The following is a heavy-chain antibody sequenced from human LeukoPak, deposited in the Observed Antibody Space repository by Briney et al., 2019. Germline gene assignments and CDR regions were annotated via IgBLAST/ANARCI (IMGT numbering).Heavy chain of an antibody. CDR1: GFTFSGFW. CDR3: ARDPGYGMDV. J-gene: IGHJ6*02. Sequence: GGSLRLSCAVSGFTFSGFWMSWSRRAPGKGREWVASINSDGSEGYYADVVKGRFTISRDNAKNSLYLQINSLRAEDTAVYYCARDPGYGMDVWGQGTTVTVSS. CDR2: INSDGSEG. D-gene: IGHD1-14*01. V-gene: IGHV3-7*03.